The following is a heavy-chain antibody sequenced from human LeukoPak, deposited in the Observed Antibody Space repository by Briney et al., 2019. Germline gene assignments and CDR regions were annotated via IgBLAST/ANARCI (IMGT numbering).Heavy chain of an antibody. J-gene: IGHJ1*01. CDR1: GYTFTGYY. Sequence: ASVKVSCKASGYTFTGYYMHWVRQAPGQGLEWMGWINPNSGGTNYAQKFQGRVTMTRDTSISTAYMELSRLRSDDTAVYYCASQRRGYCSGGSCYPGYFQHWGQGTLVTVSS. CDR2: INPNSGGT. CDR3: ASQRRGYCSGGSCYPGYFQH. V-gene: IGHV1-2*02. D-gene: IGHD2-15*01.